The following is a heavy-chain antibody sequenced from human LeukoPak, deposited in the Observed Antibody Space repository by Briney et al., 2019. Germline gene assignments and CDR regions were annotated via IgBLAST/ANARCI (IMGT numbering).Heavy chain of an antibody. CDR2: IKQDGSEK. V-gene: IGHV3-7*03. J-gene: IGHJ4*02. CDR1: GFTFSSYW. CDR3: AKDSDRGIAAAALDY. D-gene: IGHD6-13*01. Sequence: GGSLRLSCAASGFTFSSYWMSWVRQAPGKGLEWVANIKQDGSEKYYVDSVKGRFTISRDNAKNSLYLQMNSLRAEDTALYYCAKDSDRGIAAAALDYWGQGTLVTVSS.